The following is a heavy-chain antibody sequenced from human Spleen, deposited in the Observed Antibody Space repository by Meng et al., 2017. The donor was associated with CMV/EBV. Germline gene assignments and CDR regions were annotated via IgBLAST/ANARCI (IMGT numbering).Heavy chain of an antibody. D-gene: IGHD3-10*01. J-gene: IGHJ4*02. CDR3: AKDINYYGSGKDY. V-gene: IGHV3-21*04. Sequence: GESLKISCAASGFTFSSYSMNWVRQAPGKGLEWVSSISSSSSYIYYADSVKGRFTISRDNAKNSLYLQMNSLRAEGTALYYCAKDINYYGSGKDYWGQGTLVTVSS. CDR2: ISSSSSYI. CDR1: GFTFSSYS.